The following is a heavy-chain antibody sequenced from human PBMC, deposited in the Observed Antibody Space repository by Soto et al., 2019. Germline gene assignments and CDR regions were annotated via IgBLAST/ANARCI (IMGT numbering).Heavy chain of an antibody. D-gene: IGHD4-17*01. J-gene: IGHJ4*02. CDR3: ASEPTVPSGFDY. CDR1: GGSISSGGYY. Sequence: SETLSLTCTVSGGSISSGGYYWTWIRQHPGKGLEWIGYIYYTGITYYNPSLKSRVTMSLGTSKNQFSLQLNSVTAADTATYYCASEPTVPSGFDYWGQGTLVTVS. CDR2: IYYTGIT. V-gene: IGHV4-31*03.